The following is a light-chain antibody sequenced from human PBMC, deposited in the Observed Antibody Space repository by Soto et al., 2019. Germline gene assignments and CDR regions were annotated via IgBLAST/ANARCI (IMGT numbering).Light chain of an antibody. CDR3: QSYDSSLSGVV. Sequence: QSVLTQPPSVSGAPGQRVTISCTGSSYNIGAGYDVHWYQQLPGTAPKLLIYGNSNRPSGVPDRFSGSKSGTSASLAITGLQAEDEADYYCQSYDSSLSGVVFGGGTK. CDR2: GNS. CDR1: SYNIGAGYD. V-gene: IGLV1-40*01. J-gene: IGLJ2*01.